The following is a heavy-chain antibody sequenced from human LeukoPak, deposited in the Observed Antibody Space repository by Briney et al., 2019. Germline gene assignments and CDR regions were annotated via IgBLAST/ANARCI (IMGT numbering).Heavy chain of an antibody. CDR1: GFTFSSYA. J-gene: IGHJ6*03. Sequence: GGSLRLSCAAPGFTFSSYAMHWVRQAPGKGLEWVAVISYDGNNKYYADSVKGRFTISRDNSKNTLYLQMNSLRAEDTAVYYCARGPDYYMDVWGKGTTVTVSS. CDR2: ISYDGNNK. CDR3: ARGPDYYMDV. V-gene: IGHV3-30-3*01.